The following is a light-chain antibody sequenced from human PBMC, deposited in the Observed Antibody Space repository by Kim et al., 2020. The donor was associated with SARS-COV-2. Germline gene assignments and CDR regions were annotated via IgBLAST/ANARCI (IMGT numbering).Light chain of an antibody. Sequence: SYELTQPPSVSVAPGKTARIPCGGNNIGSKSSHWYQQKPGQAPVLVIFYDSDRPSGIPERFSGSNSGDSATLTISRVEAGDEADYYCQVWDSSSDVRVFGGGTQLTVL. CDR2: YDS. J-gene: IGLJ2*01. V-gene: IGLV3-21*04. CDR3: QVWDSSSDVRV. CDR1: NIGSKS.